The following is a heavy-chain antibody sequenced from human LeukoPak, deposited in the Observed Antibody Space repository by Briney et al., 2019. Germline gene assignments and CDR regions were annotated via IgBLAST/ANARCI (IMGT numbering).Heavy chain of an antibody. CDR2: INHSGST. J-gene: IGHJ5*02. Sequence: SETLSLTCTVSGGSISSNSYYWGWIRQPPGKGLEWIGEINHSGSTNYNPSLKSRVTISVDTSKNQFSLKLSSVTAADTAVYYCARGRGVPKRNHNTGRWFDPWGQGTLVTVSS. CDR3: ARGRGVPKRNHNTGRWFDP. CDR1: GGSISSNSYY. D-gene: IGHD1-14*01. V-gene: IGHV4-39*07.